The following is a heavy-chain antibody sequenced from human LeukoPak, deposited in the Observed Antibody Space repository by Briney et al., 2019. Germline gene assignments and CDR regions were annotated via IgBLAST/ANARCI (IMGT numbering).Heavy chain of an antibody. CDR3: ASPFGGSYWGDAFDI. CDR1: GYTFTGYY. Sequence: ASVKVSCKASGYTFTGYYMHWVRQAPGQGLEWMGWINPNSGGTNYAQKFQGRVTMTRDTSISTAYMELSRLRSDDTAVYYCASPFGGSYWGDAFDIWGQGTMVTVSS. CDR2: INPNSGGT. J-gene: IGHJ3*02. D-gene: IGHD1-26*01. V-gene: IGHV1-2*02.